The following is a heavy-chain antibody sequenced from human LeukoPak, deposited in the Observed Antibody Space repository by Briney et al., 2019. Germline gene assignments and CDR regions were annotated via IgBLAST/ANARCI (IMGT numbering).Heavy chain of an antibody. Sequence: GASVKVSCKASGYIFTSYYMHWVRQAPGQGLEWMGIINPSGGSTSYAQKFQGRVTMTTDTSTSTVYMELSSLRSEDTAVYYCAREATTLPFDYGGQGTLVTVSS. V-gene: IGHV1-46*01. CDR2: INPSGGST. CDR1: GYIFTSYY. J-gene: IGHJ4*02. CDR3: AREATTLPFDY. D-gene: IGHD5-12*01.